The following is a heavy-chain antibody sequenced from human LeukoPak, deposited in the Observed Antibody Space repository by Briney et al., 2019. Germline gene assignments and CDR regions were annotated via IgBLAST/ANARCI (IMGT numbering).Heavy chain of an antibody. J-gene: IGHJ4*02. CDR2: ISYDGSNK. V-gene: IGHV3-30*04. CDR3: ARDRVSVGTVTTPGY. D-gene: IGHD4-17*01. Sequence: GRSLRLSCAASGFTFSSYAMHWVRQAPGKGLGWAAVISYDGSNKYYAASVKGRFTISRDNPKNTLYLQMNSLRAEDTAVYYCARDRVSVGTVTTPGYWGQGTLVTVSS. CDR1: GFTFSSYA.